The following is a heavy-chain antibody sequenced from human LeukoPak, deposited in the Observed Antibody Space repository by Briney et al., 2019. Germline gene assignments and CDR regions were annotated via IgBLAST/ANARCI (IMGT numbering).Heavy chain of an antibody. D-gene: IGHD3-10*01. Sequence: ASVKVSCKSSGYTFTSYGITWVRQAPGQGLEWMRWINTYYGNTDYAQNFQDRVTMTTDTSTSTAYMELRSLRSDDTAVYYCARGRFGDISFDYWGQGTLVTVSS. J-gene: IGHJ4*02. V-gene: IGHV1-18*01. CDR3: ARGRFGDISFDY. CDR1: GYTFTSYG. CDR2: INTYYGNT.